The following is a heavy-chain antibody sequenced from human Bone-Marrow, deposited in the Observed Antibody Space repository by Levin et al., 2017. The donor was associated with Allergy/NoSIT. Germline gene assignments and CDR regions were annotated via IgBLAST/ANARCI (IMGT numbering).Heavy chain of an antibody. V-gene: IGHV3-7*04. Sequence: GGSLRLSCAASGFTFSTNYMTWVRQAPGKGLEWVAHIKQDGSTQYYVDSVQGRFTVSRDNAKNSMYLQMNSLRAEDTAVYYCATDNWINDSWGQGTLVTVYS. CDR3: ATDNWINDS. CDR2: IKQDGSTQ. J-gene: IGHJ4*02. D-gene: IGHD1/OR15-1a*01. CDR1: GFTFSTNY.